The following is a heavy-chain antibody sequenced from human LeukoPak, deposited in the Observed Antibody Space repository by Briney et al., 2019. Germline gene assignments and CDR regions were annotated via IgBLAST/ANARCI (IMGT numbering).Heavy chain of an antibody. CDR2: INPNSGGT. D-gene: IGHD2-2*01. J-gene: IGHJ5*02. CDR3: ARDSSSSSGQVWFDP. Sequence: GASVKVSCKASGYTFTGYYIHWVRQAPGQGLEWMGWINPNSGGTNYAQKFQGRVTMTRDTSISTAYMELSRLRSDDTAVYYCARDSSSSSGQVWFDPWGQGTLVTVSS. V-gene: IGHV1-2*02. CDR1: GYTFTGYY.